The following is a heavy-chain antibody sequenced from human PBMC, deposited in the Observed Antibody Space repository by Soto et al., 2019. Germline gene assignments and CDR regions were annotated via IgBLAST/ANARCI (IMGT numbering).Heavy chain of an antibody. CDR1: GDSINANY. CDR3: ARHNIPSDSNTYSPFY. Sequence: SETLSLTCAISGDSINANYWSWVRQPPGKGPEWIGEIYDDGTTYFNPSLNSRATISLDKSKNQFFLQLKSVTAADTAVYYCARHNIPSDSNTYSPFYWGQGTLVTVSS. CDR2: IYDDGTT. D-gene: IGHD3-22*01. V-gene: IGHV4-4*02. J-gene: IGHJ4*02.